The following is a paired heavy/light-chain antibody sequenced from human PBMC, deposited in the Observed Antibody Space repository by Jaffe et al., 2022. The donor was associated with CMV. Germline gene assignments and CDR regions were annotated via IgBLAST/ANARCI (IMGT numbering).Light chain of an antibody. CDR3: SSYTSSSNYVI. CDR2: DVT. J-gene: IGLJ2*01. V-gene: IGLV2-14*03. Sequence: QSALTQPASVSASPGQSITISCTGTSSDVGAYNYVSWYQQHPGKAPKLMIYDVTNRPSGVSNRFSGSKSGNTASLTISGLQAEDEADYYCSSYTSSSNYVIFGGGTKLTVV. CDR1: SSDVGAYNY.
Heavy chain of an antibody. V-gene: IGHV3-23*04. CDR3: ARALAGDGSYRYYYMDV. D-gene: IGHD1-26*01. J-gene: IGHJ6*03. CDR1: GFTFSNSA. Sequence: EVQLVESGGNLVQPGGSLRLSCAASGFTFSNSAMSWVRQAPGKGLEWVSVISGSGGSTYYADSVKGRFTISRDNFMNTLYLQMSSLRVEDTAVYYCARALAGDGSYRYYYMDVWGKGITITVSS. CDR2: ISGSGGST.